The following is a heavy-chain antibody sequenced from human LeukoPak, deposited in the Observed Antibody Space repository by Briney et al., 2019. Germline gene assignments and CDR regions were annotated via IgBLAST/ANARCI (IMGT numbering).Heavy chain of an antibody. J-gene: IGHJ3*02. Sequence: GGSLRLSCAASRFTFSSYGMSWVRQAPGKGLEWVSSISGSGGSTYYADSVKGRFTISRDNSENTLYLQMNSLRAEDTAVYYCARDRVEMATIYYSDAFGIWGQGTMVTVSS. CDR3: ARDRVEMATIYYSDAFGI. CDR1: RFTFSSYG. CDR2: ISGSGGST. D-gene: IGHD5-24*01. V-gene: IGHV3-23*01.